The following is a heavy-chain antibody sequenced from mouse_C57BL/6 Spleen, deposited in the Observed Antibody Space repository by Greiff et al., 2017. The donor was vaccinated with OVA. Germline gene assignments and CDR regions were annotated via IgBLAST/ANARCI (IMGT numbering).Heavy chain of an antibody. CDR2: IDPSDSYT. Sequence: QVQLQQPGAELVMPGASVKLSCKASGYTFTSYWMHWVKQRPGQGLEWIGEIDPSDSYTNYNHKFKGKSTLTVDKSSSTAYMQLSSLTSEDSAVYYCARRDGYYRDYYAMDYWGQGTSVTVSS. J-gene: IGHJ4*01. V-gene: IGHV1-69*01. D-gene: IGHD2-3*01. CDR3: ARRDGYYRDYYAMDY. CDR1: GYTFTSYW.